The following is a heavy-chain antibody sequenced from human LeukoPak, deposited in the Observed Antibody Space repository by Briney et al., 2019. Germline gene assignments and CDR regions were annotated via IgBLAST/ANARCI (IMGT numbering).Heavy chain of an antibody. J-gene: IGHJ4*02. D-gene: IGHD6-19*01. CDR2: ISASGSAT. CDR3: AKDSQWL. CDR1: GFIFSNYG. V-gene: IGHV3-23*01. Sequence: GGSLRLSCAASGFIFSNYGMNWVRQAPGKGLEWVAAISASGSATSYADSVRGRFTISRDNSKSTTYLQMNSLRAEDTAVYYCAKDSQWLWGQGTLVTVSS.